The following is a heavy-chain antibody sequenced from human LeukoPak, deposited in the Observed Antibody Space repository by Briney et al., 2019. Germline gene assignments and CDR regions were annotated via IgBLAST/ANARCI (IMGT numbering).Heavy chain of an antibody. Sequence: ASVKVSCKASGYTFTGYYMHWVRQAPGQGLEWMRLINPTGGSTGYAQKFQGRVTMTRDMSTSTDYMELSSLRSEDTAIYYCARDPPGGTNDYWGQGTLVTVSS. V-gene: IGHV1-46*01. CDR3: ARDPPGGTNDY. CDR2: INPTGGST. J-gene: IGHJ4*02. CDR1: GYTFTGYY. D-gene: IGHD2-15*01.